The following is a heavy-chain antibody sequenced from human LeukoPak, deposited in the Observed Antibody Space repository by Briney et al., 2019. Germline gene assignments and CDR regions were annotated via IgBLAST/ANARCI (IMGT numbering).Heavy chain of an antibody. Sequence: SLILACAASGFTLSKDVMHWVRQTPGKGLEWVSLISSGGTYEYYADSVKGRFTISRDNSKNTLYLQLNSLRAEDTAVYYCARDSTYYYDSGSSGPHYFDNSGQGTMVTVSS. J-gene: IGHJ4*02. CDR1: GFTLSKDV. CDR2: ISSGGTYE. V-gene: IGHV3-30*01. D-gene: IGHD3-10*01. CDR3: ARDSTYYYDSGSSGPHYFDN.